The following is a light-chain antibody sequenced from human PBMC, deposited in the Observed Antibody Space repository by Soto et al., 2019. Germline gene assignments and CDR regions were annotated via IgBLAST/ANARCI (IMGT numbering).Light chain of an antibody. V-gene: IGKV1-12*01. CDR1: QGIGTW. Sequence: DLQMTQSPSSVSASVGDRVTITCRASQGIGTWLAWYQQKPGKAPKYLIYGASSLHSGVPSRFSGSGSGTDFTLTISSLQPEDFATYYCQQANHFPLTFGGGTRVEIK. CDR2: GAS. CDR3: QQANHFPLT. J-gene: IGKJ4*01.